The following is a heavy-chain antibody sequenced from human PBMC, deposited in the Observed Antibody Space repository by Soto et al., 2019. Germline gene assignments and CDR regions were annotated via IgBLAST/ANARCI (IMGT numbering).Heavy chain of an antibody. V-gene: IGHV4-31*03. CDR3: ARAKRSITMVRGVIPYNWFDP. J-gene: IGHJ5*02. D-gene: IGHD3-10*01. CDR2: IYYSGST. CDR1: GGSISSGGYY. Sequence: SETLSLTCTVSGGSISSGGYYWSWIRQHPGKGLEWIGYIYYSGSTYYNPSLKSRVTISVDTSKNQFSLKLSSVTAADTAVYYCARAKRSITMVRGVIPYNWFDPWGQGTLVTVSS.